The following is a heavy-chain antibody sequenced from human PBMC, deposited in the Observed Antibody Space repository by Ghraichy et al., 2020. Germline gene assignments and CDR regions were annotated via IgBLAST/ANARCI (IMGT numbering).Heavy chain of an antibody. CDR1: GFTFSSYA. CDR3: VRGRGYTYGLGY. V-gene: IGHV3-48*02. D-gene: IGHD5-18*01. J-gene: IGHJ4*02. CDR2: ISDSSSTI. Sequence: GGSLRLSCAASGFTFSSYAMNWVRQAPGKGLEWVSYISDSSSTIHYAASLKGRFTISRDNAKNSLYLQMNSLRDEDTAVYYCVRGRGYTYGLGYWGQGTLVTVSS.